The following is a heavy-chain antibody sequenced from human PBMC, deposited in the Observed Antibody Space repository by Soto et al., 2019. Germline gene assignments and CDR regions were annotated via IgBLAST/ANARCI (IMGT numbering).Heavy chain of an antibody. CDR3: AKDAAPDVEMATIFFDY. V-gene: IGHV3-30*18. J-gene: IGHJ4*02. CDR1: GFTFSSYG. CDR2: ISYDVSNK. D-gene: IGHD5-12*01. Sequence: QVQLVESGGGVVQPGRSLRLSCAASGFTFSSYGMNWVRQAPSKGLEWVAVISYDVSNKYYADSVKGLFTISRDNSKNTLYLQMHSLRAEDTAVYYCAKDAAPDVEMATIFFDYWGQGTLVTFSS.